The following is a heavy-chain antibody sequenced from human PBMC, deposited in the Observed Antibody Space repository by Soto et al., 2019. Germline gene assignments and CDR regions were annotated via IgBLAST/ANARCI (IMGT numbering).Heavy chain of an antibody. Sequence: QLVQSGAEVRKPGASVKVSCKASGYTFTNYDINWVRQAPGQGLEWMGWISTSNGITLYAQKLQGRVSMTTDTSTSTAYMELRSLRSDDTAVFYCARHYRQHYYYDGYLRFFDYWGQGTLVTVSS. D-gene: IGHD3-22*01. J-gene: IGHJ4*02. CDR1: GYTFTNYD. CDR3: ARHYRQHYYYDGYLRFFDY. V-gene: IGHV1-18*01. CDR2: ISTSNGIT.